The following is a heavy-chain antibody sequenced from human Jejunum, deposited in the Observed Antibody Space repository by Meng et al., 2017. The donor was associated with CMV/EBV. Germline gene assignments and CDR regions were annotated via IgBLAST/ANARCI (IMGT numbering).Heavy chain of an antibody. J-gene: IGHJ4*02. CDR3: ARDSSVTY. CDR1: GGTFGTYP. V-gene: IGHV1-69*04. CDR2: VIPILGIT. D-gene: IGHD2-21*02. Sequence: VSCKASGGTFGTYPVSWVRQAPGQMLEWMGRVIPILGITNYAQKFQDRITITADKSTGTAYMELSSLRSDDTAIYYCARDSSVTYWGQGTLVTVSS.